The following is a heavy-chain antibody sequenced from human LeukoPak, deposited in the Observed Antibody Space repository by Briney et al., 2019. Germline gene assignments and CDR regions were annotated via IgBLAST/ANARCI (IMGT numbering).Heavy chain of an antibody. CDR2: ISAYNGNT. CDR1: GYTFTSYG. CDR3: ARDVVRGVDNWFDP. Sequence: WASVKVSCRASGYTFTSYGISWVRQAPGQGLEWMGWISAYNGNTNYAQKLQGRVTMTTDTSTSTAYMELRSLRSDDTAVYYCARDVVRGVDNWFDPWGQGTLVTVSS. J-gene: IGHJ5*02. D-gene: IGHD3-10*01. V-gene: IGHV1-18*01.